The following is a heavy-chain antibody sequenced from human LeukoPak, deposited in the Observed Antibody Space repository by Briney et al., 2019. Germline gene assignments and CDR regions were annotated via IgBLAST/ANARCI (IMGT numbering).Heavy chain of an antibody. Sequence: GGSLRLSCAASGFTFSDYYMSWIRRAPGKGLEGVSYISSSGSTIYYADSVKGRFTISRDNAKNSLYLQMNSLRAEDTAVYYCARDPGEVVTSYYFDYWGQGTLVTVSS. V-gene: IGHV3-11*04. CDR1: GFTFSDYY. CDR2: ISSSGSTI. D-gene: IGHD2-2*01. J-gene: IGHJ4*02. CDR3: ARDPGEVVTSYYFDY.